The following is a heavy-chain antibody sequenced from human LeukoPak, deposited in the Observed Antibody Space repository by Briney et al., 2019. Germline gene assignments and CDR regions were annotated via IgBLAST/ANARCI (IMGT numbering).Heavy chain of an antibody. CDR1: GFTFSTYS. CDR2: ISSSSAYI. V-gene: IGHV3-21*01. J-gene: IGHJ4*02. CDR3: ARASGDTVDTTTMGSY. Sequence: TGGSLRLSCAASGFTFSTYSMNWVRQAPGKGLEWVSSISSSSAYIYYADSVKGRFTISRDNAKNSLYLQMNSLRAEDTAVYYCARASGDTVDTTTMGSYWGQGTLVTVSS. D-gene: IGHD5-18*01.